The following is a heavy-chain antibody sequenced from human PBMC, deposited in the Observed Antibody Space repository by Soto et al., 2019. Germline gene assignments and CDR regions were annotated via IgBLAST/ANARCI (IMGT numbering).Heavy chain of an antibody. Sequence: RLSCAASGFTFSSYWMHWVRQAPGKGLEWVSVIYSGGSTFYADSVRGRFTISRDNSKNTVNLQMNSLRAEDTAVYYCARDPWAADYWGQGTLVTVSS. CDR3: ARDPWAADY. CDR1: GFTFSSYW. J-gene: IGHJ4*02. V-gene: IGHV3-66*01. D-gene: IGHD3-16*01. CDR2: IYSGGST.